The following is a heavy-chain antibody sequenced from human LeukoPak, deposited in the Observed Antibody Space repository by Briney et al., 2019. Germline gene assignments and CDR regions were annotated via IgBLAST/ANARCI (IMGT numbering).Heavy chain of an antibody. J-gene: IGHJ4*02. V-gene: IGHV1-2*04. D-gene: IGHD1-1*01. Sequence: ASVKVSCKASGYTFTGYYMHWVRQAPGQGLEWMGWINPNSGGTNYAQKFQGWVTMTRDTSISTAYMELSRLRSDDTAVYYCAILSTTGTDYFDYWGQGTLVTVSS. CDR1: GYTFTGYY. CDR3: AILSTTGTDYFDY. CDR2: INPNSGGT.